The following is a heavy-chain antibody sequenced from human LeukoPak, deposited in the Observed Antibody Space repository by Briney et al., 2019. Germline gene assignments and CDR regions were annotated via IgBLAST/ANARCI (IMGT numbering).Heavy chain of an antibody. D-gene: IGHD3-3*01. J-gene: IGHJ3*02. Sequence: SETLSLTCTVSGGSIINYYWSWIRQPPGKGLEWIGYIYYSGSTNYNPSLKSRVTISVDTSKNQFSLKLSSVTAADTAVYYCARDIGDYDEILAFDIWGQGTMVTVSS. V-gene: IGHV4-59*01. CDR3: ARDIGDYDEILAFDI. CDR2: IYYSGST. CDR1: GGSIINYY.